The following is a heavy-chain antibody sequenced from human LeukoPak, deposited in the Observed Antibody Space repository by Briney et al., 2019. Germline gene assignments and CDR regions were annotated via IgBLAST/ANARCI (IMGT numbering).Heavy chain of an antibody. V-gene: IGHV3-66*02. CDR3: ARAARRGFSFDY. D-gene: IGHD3-10*01. CDR2: IYSGGST. J-gene: IGHJ4*02. Sequence: QPGGSLRLSCAASGFTFSSYWMSWVRQAPGKGLEWVSVIYSGGSTYYADSVKGRFTISRDTSKNTLYLQMNSLRAEDTAVYYCARAARRGFSFDYWGQGTLVTVSS. CDR1: GFTFSSYW.